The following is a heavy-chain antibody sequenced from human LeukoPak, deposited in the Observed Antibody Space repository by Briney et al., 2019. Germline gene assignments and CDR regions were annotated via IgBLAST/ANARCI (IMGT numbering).Heavy chain of an antibody. J-gene: IGHJ1*01. CDR1: GFSFTNYA. D-gene: IGHD1-14*01. CDR3: AKERTGTTSFQH. V-gene: IGHV3-23*01. CDR2: ISDNGRNT. Sequence: PGGSLRLSCAASGFSFTNYAMSWVRQAPGQGLEWVSTISDNGRNTYYVDSVKGRFTISRDTSKNMLFLQMNSLRAEDTAVYYCAKERTGTTSFQHWGQGALVTVSS.